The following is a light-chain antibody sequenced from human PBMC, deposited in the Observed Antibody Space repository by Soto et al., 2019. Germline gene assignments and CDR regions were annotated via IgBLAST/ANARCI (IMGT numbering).Light chain of an antibody. Sequence: QSVLTQPPSVSGAPGQRVTISCTGARTNIGAGYDVHWYQRLPGKNPKLLIYGNSGRPSGVPGRFSGSKAATSASLAITGLQPEDEGYYDCQSYDRSLSGWVFGGGTKLTVL. V-gene: IGLV1-40*01. J-gene: IGLJ3*02. CDR1: RTNIGAGYD. CDR3: QSYDRSLSGWV. CDR2: GNS.